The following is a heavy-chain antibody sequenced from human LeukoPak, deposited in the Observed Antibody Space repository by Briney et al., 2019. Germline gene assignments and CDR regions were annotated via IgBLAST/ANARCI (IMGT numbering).Heavy chain of an antibody. CDR3: ATSVYYDSSGLDY. Sequence: KASETLSLTCTVSGYSVSSGYYWGWIRQPPGQGLEWIGSVYHSGSTYYNPSLKSRVTISLDTSKNQFSLKLSSVTAADTAVYYCATSVYYDSSGLDYWGPGTLVTVSS. CDR2: VYHSGST. J-gene: IGHJ4*02. V-gene: IGHV4-38-2*02. D-gene: IGHD3-22*01. CDR1: GYSVSSGYY.